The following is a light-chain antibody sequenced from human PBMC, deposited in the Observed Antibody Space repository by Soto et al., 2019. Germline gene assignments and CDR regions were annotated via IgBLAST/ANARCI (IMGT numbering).Light chain of an antibody. V-gene: IGKV3-20*01. Sequence: EIVLTQSPGTLSLSPGERATLSCRASQSVSSTYMAWYQQNPGQAPRLPIYGASSRATGFPDRFSGSGSGKDFTLTISRLEAEDFAVCFCPTYGRSPPFTFGQGTKVEIK. CDR2: GAS. CDR1: QSVSSTY. CDR3: PTYGRSPPFT. J-gene: IGKJ2*01.